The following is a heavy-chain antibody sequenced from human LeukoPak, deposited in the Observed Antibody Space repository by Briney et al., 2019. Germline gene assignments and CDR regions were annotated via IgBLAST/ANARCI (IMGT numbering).Heavy chain of an antibody. CDR3: AREAHCGSTSCHQDL. V-gene: IGHV1-2*02. D-gene: IGHD2-2*01. CDR1: GYIFNDYF. Sequence: ASVKVSCKASGYIFNDYFVHWVRQAPGLGLHWMGYINPNTGETIYAPKFQGRVTMTSDTSITTAYMELTRLTFDDTAVHYCAREAHCGSTSCHQDLWGQGTLVTLSS. J-gene: IGHJ5*02. CDR2: INPNTGET.